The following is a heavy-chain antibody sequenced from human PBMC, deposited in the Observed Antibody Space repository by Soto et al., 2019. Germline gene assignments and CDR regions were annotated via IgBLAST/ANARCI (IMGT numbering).Heavy chain of an antibody. CDR2: ISGSGGSGDGT. V-gene: IGHV3-23*01. D-gene: IGHD3-3*01. J-gene: IGHJ4*02. CDR3: ASPLCDFWSGSYPGGTFFDC. CDR1: GFTFSSYA. Sequence: EVQMLESGGGLVQPGGSVRLSCATSGFTFSSYAMSWIRQAPGKGLEWVSGISGSGGSGDGTYYADSVKGRFTISRDKPKNTLYLQMSSLRVEDTAIYYCASPLCDFWSGSYPGGTFFDCWGQGTLVTVSS.